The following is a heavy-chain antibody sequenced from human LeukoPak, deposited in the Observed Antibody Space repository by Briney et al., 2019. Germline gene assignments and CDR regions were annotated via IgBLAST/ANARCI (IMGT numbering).Heavy chain of an antibody. D-gene: IGHD3-22*01. CDR3: AKTTYFYDGGGSMNYFDS. J-gene: IGHJ4*02. V-gene: IGHV3-53*01. Sequence: PGGSLRLSCAASGFTVSSNYMSWVRQAPGKGLEWVSVIYSGGSTYYADSVKGRFTISRDNSKNTLYLQMNSLRAEDTAVYYCAKTTYFYDGGGSMNYFDSWGQGTLVTVSS. CDR1: GFTVSSNY. CDR2: IYSGGST.